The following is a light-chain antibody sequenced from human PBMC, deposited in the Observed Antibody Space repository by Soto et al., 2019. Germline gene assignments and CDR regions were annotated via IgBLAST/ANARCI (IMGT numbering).Light chain of an antibody. CDR3: QKSYSTPIN. Sequence: DIQMTHSPSTLPASVLYRVTITCRSSQSISNWLAWHQQTPGKAPTLLIYAASNLQSGVPSRFSGSGSGTDFTLTISSLQPEDFATYFCQKSYSTPINFGQGTRLEIK. CDR1: QSISNW. CDR2: AAS. V-gene: IGKV1-39*01. J-gene: IGKJ5*01.